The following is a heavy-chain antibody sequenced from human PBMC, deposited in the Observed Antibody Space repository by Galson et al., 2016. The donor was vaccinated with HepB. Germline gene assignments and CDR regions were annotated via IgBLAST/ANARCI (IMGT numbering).Heavy chain of an antibody. CDR2: IYYTVTT. V-gene: IGHV4-39*02. CDR3: SRDLTGPAFDI. J-gene: IGHJ3*02. CDR1: GDSINTGNYY. Sequence: SETLSLTCTGSGDSINTGNYYWAWIRQPPGKGLEWIATIYYTVTTYYTPSLKSLLTISVDTSYNQFSLHLNSVTAADTAVYYCSRDLTGPAFDIWSQGTMVTVSS.